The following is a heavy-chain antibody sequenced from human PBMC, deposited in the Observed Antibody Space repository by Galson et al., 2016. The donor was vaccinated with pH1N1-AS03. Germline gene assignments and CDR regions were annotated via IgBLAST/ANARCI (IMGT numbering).Heavy chain of an antibody. J-gene: IGHJ3*02. CDR2: ISWDGSNT. V-gene: IGHV3-9*01. D-gene: IGHD6-13*01. Sequence: SLRLSCAASGFSFNDHALHWVRRAPGKGLEWVSGISWDGSNTDYADSVKGRFTISRDNAKNSLYLQMNSLRPADTAMYYCARRSYSSSWMGAFEIWGLGTMVTVSS. CDR3: ARRSYSSSWMGAFEI. CDR1: GFSFNDHA.